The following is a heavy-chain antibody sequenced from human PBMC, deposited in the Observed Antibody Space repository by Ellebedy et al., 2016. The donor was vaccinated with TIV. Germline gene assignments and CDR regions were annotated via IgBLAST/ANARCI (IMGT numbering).Heavy chain of an antibody. Sequence: SETLSLTCAVYGGSLSGYYWSWIRQPPGKGLEWIGEIIQSGTMNYSPSLKSRVTISVDKSKNPFSLRLSSVTAADTAVYFCARGIYGSGSVDYWGQGTLVTVSS. CDR1: GGSLSGYY. V-gene: IGHV4-34*01. J-gene: IGHJ4*02. D-gene: IGHD3-10*01. CDR2: IIQSGTM. CDR3: ARGIYGSGSVDY.